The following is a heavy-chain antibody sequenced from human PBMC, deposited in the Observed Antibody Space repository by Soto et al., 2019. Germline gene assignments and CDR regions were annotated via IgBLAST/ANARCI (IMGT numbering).Heavy chain of an antibody. V-gene: IGHV1-18*04. CDR2: ISPYNGNT. CDR3: AREKNRSGIDP. CDR1: GYPFSNYV. D-gene: IGHD1-26*01. Sequence: ASVKVSCKTSGYPFSNYVISWVRQAPGQGLEWMGWISPYNGNTNYAQKFQGRVTMTTDTSTATAYMELRSLRSDDTAVYYCAREKNRSGIDPWGQGTLVTVSS. J-gene: IGHJ5*02.